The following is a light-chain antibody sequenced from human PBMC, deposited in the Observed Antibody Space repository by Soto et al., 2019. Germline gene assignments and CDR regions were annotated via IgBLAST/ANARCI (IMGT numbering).Light chain of an antibody. V-gene: IGLV2-8*01. CDR1: RRDVGDYSY. J-gene: IGLJ2*01. Sequence: QSALTQPPSASGSPGQSVTISCTGTRRDVGDYSYVSWYQQHPGKAPKLMIYEVTKRPSGVPDRFSGSKSGNTASLTVSGLQAEDEADYYCNSYAGRNTVLFGGGTKVTVL. CDR3: NSYAGRNTVL. CDR2: EVT.